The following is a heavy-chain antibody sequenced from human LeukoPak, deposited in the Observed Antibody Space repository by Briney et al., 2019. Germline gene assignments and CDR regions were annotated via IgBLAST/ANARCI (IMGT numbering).Heavy chain of an antibody. V-gene: IGHV1-2*02. D-gene: IGHD5-24*01. Sequence: GASVKVSCKASGYTFTYYAMHWVRQAPGQGLQWMGWITPGGGTNYPQKSQGRVAITWDTSITTAYMDLSRLTSDDTAVYYCARDRYGDGFAHFDYWGQGALVTVSS. J-gene: IGHJ4*02. CDR3: ARDRYGDGFAHFDY. CDR2: ITPGGGT. CDR1: GYTFTYYA.